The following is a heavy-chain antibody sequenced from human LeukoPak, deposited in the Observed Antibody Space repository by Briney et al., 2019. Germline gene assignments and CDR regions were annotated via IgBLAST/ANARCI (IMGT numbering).Heavy chain of an antibody. CDR3: AKSVAIIPSAFDI. D-gene: IGHD2-21*01. V-gene: IGHV3-23*01. CDR2: ISGSGGST. Sequence: GGSLRLSCAASGFTFSSYGMSWVRQAPGKGLEWVSAISGSGGSTYYADSVKGRFTISRDNSKNTLYLQMNSLRAEDTAVYYCAKSVAIIPSAFDIWGQGTMVTVSS. J-gene: IGHJ3*02. CDR1: GFTFSSYG.